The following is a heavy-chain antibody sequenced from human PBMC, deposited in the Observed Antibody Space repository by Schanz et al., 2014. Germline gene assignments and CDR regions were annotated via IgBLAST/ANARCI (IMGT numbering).Heavy chain of an antibody. CDR3: ARVPDTALVYYHYRMDV. D-gene: IGHD5-18*01. CDR2: IIPILGVA. J-gene: IGHJ6*02. CDR1: GGTFSSYT. V-gene: IGHV1-69*02. Sequence: QVQLVQSGAEVKRPGSSVKVSCKASGGTFSSYTISWVRQAPGQGLEWMGRIIPILGVANNAQKFQGRVTIPADKSTSTAYMELSSLRSEDTAVYYCARVPDTALVYYHYRMDVWGQGTTVTVSS.